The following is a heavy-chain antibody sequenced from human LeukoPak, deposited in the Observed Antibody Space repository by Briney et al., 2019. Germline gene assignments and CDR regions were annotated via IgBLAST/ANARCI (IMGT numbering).Heavy chain of an antibody. Sequence: SETLSLACAVSNYSITSGYFWGWIRQPPGKGLEWIASIYHSGTTYYNPSLRNRVTLFVDTSKNQFSLKLTSLTAADTAVYYCARDGVFHDSDGYSFDYWGQGTLVTVSS. CDR2: IYHSGTT. CDR1: NYSITSGYF. D-gene: IGHD3-22*01. J-gene: IGHJ4*02. V-gene: IGHV4-38-2*02. CDR3: ARDGVFHDSDGYSFDY.